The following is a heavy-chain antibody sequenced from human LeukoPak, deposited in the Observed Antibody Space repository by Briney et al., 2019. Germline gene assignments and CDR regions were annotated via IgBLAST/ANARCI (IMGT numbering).Heavy chain of an antibody. CDR3: ARKELRRYFDY. Sequence: PSDTLSLTCAVCGQSFSRYYWSCIRQPPGKGLEWIGEINHSGSTNYNPSLKSRVAISVDTSKNQFSLKLSSVTAADTAVYYCARKELRRYFDYWGQGTLVTVSS. D-gene: IGHD1-26*01. J-gene: IGHJ4*02. V-gene: IGHV4-34*01. CDR1: GQSFSRYY. CDR2: INHSGST.